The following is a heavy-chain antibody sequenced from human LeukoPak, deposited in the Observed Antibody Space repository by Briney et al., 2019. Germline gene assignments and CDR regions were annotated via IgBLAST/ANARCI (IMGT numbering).Heavy chain of an antibody. D-gene: IGHD5-24*01. CDR2: INHSGST. Sequence: PSETLSLTCAVYGGSFSGYYWSWIRQPPGKGLEWIGEINHSGSTNYNPSLKSRVTISVDTSKNQFSLKLSSVTAADTAVYYCASLTLGNYYFDYWGQGTLVTVSS. CDR3: ASLTLGNYYFDY. CDR1: GGSFSGYY. J-gene: IGHJ4*02. V-gene: IGHV4-34*01.